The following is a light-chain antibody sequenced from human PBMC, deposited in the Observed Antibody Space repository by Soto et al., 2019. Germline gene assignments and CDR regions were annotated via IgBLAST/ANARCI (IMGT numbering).Light chain of an antibody. J-gene: IGLJ1*01. V-gene: IGLV2-14*01. CDR1: SSDVGGYNY. CDR3: SSYTSSSTSYV. CDR2: DVS. Sequence: QSALTQPASVSGSPGQSITISCTGTSSDVGGYNYVSWYQQHPGKAPKLMIYDVSNRPSGVSNRFSGSKSGNMASLTLSGLQAEDEADYYCSSYTSSSTSYVFGTGTKVTVL.